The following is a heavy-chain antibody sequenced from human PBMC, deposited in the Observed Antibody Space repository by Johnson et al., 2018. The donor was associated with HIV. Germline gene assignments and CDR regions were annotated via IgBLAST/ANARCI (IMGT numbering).Heavy chain of an antibody. Sequence: VQLVESGGGVVQSGGSLRLSCTASGFTFSNYGIHWVRQTPGKGLEWVAFIRSDESNKYYADSVKGRFTISRDNSKSTVYLHMTSLRTEDAALYYCARGGDGYRGDAFDIWGQGTMV. CDR1: GFTFSNYG. CDR3: ARGGDGYRGDAFDI. J-gene: IGHJ3*02. V-gene: IGHV3-30*02. CDR2: IRSDESNK. D-gene: IGHD5-24*01.